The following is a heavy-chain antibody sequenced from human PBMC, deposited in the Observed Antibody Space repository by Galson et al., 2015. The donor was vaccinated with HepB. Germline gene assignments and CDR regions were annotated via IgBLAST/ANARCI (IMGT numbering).Heavy chain of an antibody. CDR3: AKDGDSSGWSFDY. CDR2: ISYDGSNK. Sequence: SLRLSCAASGFTFSSYGMHWVRQAPGKGLEWVAVISYDGSNKYYADSVKGRFTISRDNSKNTLYLQMNSLRAEDTAVYYCAKDGDSSGWSFDYWGQGTLVTVSS. D-gene: IGHD6-19*01. V-gene: IGHV3-30*18. CDR1: GFTFSSYG. J-gene: IGHJ4*02.